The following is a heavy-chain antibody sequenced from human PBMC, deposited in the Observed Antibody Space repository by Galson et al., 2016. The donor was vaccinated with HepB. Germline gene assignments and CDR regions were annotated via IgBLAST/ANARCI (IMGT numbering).Heavy chain of an antibody. CDR2: IKSKPDGGTT. CDR3: ATEKRGQQWSVPWFGP. CDR1: GYIVSNAW. V-gene: IGHV3-15*01. J-gene: IGHJ5*02. D-gene: IGHD6-19*01. Sequence: SLRLSCAVSGYIVSNAWMSWIRQVPGKGLEWVGRIKSKPDGGTTDYNTPVKGRFFISRDDSTNTLYLHMNDLKTEDTALDYCATEKRGQQWSVPWFGPWGQGTLLIVSS.